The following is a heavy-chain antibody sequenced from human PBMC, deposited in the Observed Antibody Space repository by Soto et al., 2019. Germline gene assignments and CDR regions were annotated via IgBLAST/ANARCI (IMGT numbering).Heavy chain of an antibody. D-gene: IGHD6-13*01. CDR1: GGSISSSSYY. CDR3: ARQLRYSSRPFDY. Sequence: DTLSLTCTVSGGSISSSSYYWGWIRQPPGKGLEWIGSIYYSGSTYYNPSLKSRVTISVDTSKNQFSLKLSSVTAADTAVYYCARQLRYSSRPFDYWGQGTLVTVSS. CDR2: IYYSGST. J-gene: IGHJ4*02. V-gene: IGHV4-39*01.